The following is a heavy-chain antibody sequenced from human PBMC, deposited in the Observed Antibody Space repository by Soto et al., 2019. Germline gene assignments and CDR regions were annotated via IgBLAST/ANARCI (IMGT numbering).Heavy chain of an antibody. D-gene: IGHD2-2*01. CDR2: VSGNNGAS. Sequence: AAVKVSCKASGYTSADFGISWVRQAPGQGLEWMGWVSGNNGASNPAPKVQGRITMTLDTSTGVSYMALRSLRSDDTAIYYCVRDQKYFRVNGNWFDSWGQGTLVTVSS. CDR1: GYTSADFG. CDR3: VRDQKYFRVNGNWFDS. J-gene: IGHJ5*01. V-gene: IGHV1-18*04.